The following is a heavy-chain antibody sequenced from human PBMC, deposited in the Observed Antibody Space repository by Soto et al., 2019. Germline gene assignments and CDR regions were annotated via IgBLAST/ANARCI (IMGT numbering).Heavy chain of an antibody. CDR1: GGSISSYY. Sequence: QVQLQESGPGLVKPSETLSLTCTVSGGSISSYYWSWIRQPPGKGLEWIGYIYYSGSTNYNPSLRSRVAISVDTPTHQFSLKLRSVTAADTAVYYCARSLIQRRYCSSTSCYAGLFDYWGQGTLVTVSS. J-gene: IGHJ4*02. CDR2: IYYSGST. V-gene: IGHV4-59*01. D-gene: IGHD2-2*01. CDR3: ARSLIQRRYCSSTSCYAGLFDY.